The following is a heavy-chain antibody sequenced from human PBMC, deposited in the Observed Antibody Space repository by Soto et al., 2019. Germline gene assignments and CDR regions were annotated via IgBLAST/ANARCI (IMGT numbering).Heavy chain of an antibody. D-gene: IGHD6-19*01. J-gene: IGHJ4*02. Sequence: QITLKESGPTLVKPTQTLTLTCTFSGFSLNTNAVGVAWIRQPPGKALEGLALLYWDDDKRYSPSLKSRLTITTDTSKNHVVLTMTNMDPEDTATYYCAHRRVRDSSGENFDSWGQGTLVTVSS. V-gene: IGHV2-5*02. CDR1: GFSLNTNAVG. CDR2: LYWDDDK. CDR3: AHRRVRDSSGENFDS.